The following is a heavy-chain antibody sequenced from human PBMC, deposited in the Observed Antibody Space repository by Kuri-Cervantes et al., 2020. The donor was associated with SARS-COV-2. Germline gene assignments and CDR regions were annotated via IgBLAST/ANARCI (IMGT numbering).Heavy chain of an antibody. V-gene: IGHV3-7*03. CDR2: IKHDGSER. Sequence: GGSLRLSCTASGFSISDRAYWMTWVRQTPGKGLEWVANIKHDGSERFYVDSVKGRFTISRDNAKNSLYLQMNSLRAEDTAVYYCARDRTAVVPAAIPGSDAFDIWGQGTMVTVSS. CDR1: GFSISDRAYW. J-gene: IGHJ3*02. CDR3: ARDRTAVVPAAIPGSDAFDI. D-gene: IGHD2-2*02.